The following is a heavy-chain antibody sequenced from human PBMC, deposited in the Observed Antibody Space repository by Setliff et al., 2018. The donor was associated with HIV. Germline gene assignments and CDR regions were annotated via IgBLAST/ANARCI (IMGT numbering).Heavy chain of an antibody. J-gene: IGHJ3*02. CDR1: GYSISSSHW. Sequence: SETLSLTCAVSGYSISSSHWWGWIRQPPGRGLEWIGYIYYSGSTNYNPSLKSRATMSVDTSNNRFSLKLSSVTALDTAVYYCAKTVVGDSYALPNDGFDIWGQGTMVTVSS. D-gene: IGHD3-16*01. CDR2: IYYSGST. V-gene: IGHV4-28*06. CDR3: AKTVVGDSYALPNDGFDI.